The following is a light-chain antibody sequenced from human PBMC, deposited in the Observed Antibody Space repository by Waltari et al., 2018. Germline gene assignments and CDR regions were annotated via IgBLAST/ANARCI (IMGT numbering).Light chain of an antibody. CDR2: KDT. Sequence: SYELTQPPSVSVSPGQTARIPCSGEELPKQYVYWYQQKPGQAPVLLIYKDTERPSGIPERCAGSTSGTTVTLTIRGVQAEDEADYYCQSADGGSRYWVFGGGTKVTVL. J-gene: IGLJ3*02. V-gene: IGLV3-25*03. CDR3: QSADGGSRYWV. CDR1: ELPKQY.